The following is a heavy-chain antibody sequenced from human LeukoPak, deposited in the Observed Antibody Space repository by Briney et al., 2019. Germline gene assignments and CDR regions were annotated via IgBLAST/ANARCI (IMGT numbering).Heavy chain of an antibody. CDR3: ARDWSFRLPFDY. D-gene: IGHD2-15*01. J-gene: IGHJ4*02. V-gene: IGHV1-18*01. CDR2: ISAYNGKT. Sequence: ASVTVSFTASGYTFTIYGISWVRQAPGQGLERMGWISAYNGKTNYAQKLQGRVTITTDTSTSTAYMELRSLRSDDTAVYYCARDWSFRLPFDYWGQGTLVTVSS. CDR1: GYTFTIYG.